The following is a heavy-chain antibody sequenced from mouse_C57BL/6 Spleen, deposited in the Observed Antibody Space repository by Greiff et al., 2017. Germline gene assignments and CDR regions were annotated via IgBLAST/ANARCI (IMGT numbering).Heavy chain of an antibody. CDR3: ARNLDYGSSSYFDY. Sequence: VKLMESGPGLVAPSQSLSITCTVSGFSLTSYAISWVRQPPGKGLEWLGVIWTGGGTNYNSALKSRLSISKDNSKSQVFLKMNSLQTDDTARYYCARNLDYGSSSYFDYWGQGTTLTVSS. D-gene: IGHD1-1*01. CDR2: IWTGGGT. CDR1: GFSLTSYA. V-gene: IGHV2-9-1*01. J-gene: IGHJ2*01.